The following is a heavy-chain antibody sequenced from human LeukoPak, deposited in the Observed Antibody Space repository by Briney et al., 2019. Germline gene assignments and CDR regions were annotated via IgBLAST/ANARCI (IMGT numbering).Heavy chain of an antibody. V-gene: IGHV3-30*02. CDR3: ATAITKMYYYYYMDV. J-gene: IGHJ6*03. CDR1: GFTFTNYV. CDR2: IRSDGTNE. D-gene: IGHD1-1*01. Sequence: GGSLRLSCVASGFTFTNYVIHWVRQAPGKGLEWVAFIRSDGTNEYSTDYVQGRFTISRDNSQNTLYLQMNSLRAEDTAVYYCATAITKMYYYYYMDVWGKGTTVTISS.